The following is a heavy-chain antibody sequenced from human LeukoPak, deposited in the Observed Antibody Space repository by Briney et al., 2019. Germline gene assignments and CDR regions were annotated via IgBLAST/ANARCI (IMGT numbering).Heavy chain of an antibody. CDR2: INTNTGNP. Sequence: GASVKVSCKASGYTFTSYAMNWVRQAPGQGLGWMGWINTNTGNPTYAQGFTGRFVFSLDTSVSTAYLQISSLKAEDTAVYYCARAPSNGQRSGWSYYYYYYMDVWGKGTTVTVSS. CDR1: GYTFTSYA. J-gene: IGHJ6*03. V-gene: IGHV7-4-1*02. D-gene: IGHD6-19*01. CDR3: ARAPSNGQRSGWSYYYYYYMDV.